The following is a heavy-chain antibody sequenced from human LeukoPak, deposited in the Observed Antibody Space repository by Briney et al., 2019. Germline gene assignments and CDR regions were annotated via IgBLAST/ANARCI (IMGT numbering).Heavy chain of an antibody. V-gene: IGHV4-39*07. CDR2: IYYSGST. CDR3: ARDQESIAARWSGNWFDP. Sequence: SETLSLTCTVSGGSISSSSYYWGWIRQPPGKGLEWIGSIYYSGSTYYNPSLKSRVTISVDTSKNQFSLKLSSVTAADTAVYYCARDQESIAARWSGNWFDPWGQGTLVTVSS. D-gene: IGHD6-6*01. CDR1: GGSISSSSYY. J-gene: IGHJ5*02.